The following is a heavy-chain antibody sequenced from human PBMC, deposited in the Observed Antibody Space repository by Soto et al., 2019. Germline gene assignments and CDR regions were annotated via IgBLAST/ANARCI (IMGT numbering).Heavy chain of an antibody. V-gene: IGHV1-18*01. J-gene: IGHJ4*02. CDR3: AREKWFGQTPFDA. D-gene: IGHD3-10*01. Sequence: ASVKVSCKASGFTLNDFGVSWVRQAPGQGLEWMGWISGYDGNTNFAQKYEGRVTMTIDSSTSTAYMELRNLRSDDTAMYYCAREKWFGQTPFDAWGQGILVTVSS. CDR1: GFTLNDFG. CDR2: ISGYDGNT.